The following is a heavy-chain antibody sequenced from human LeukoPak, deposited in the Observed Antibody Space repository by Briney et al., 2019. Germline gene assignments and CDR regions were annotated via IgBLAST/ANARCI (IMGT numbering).Heavy chain of an antibody. D-gene: IGHD6-19*01. V-gene: IGHV3-23*01. J-gene: IGHJ4*02. CDR3: ARSSGWWSLDY. CDR2: IIVSGTT. CDR1: GFTFSSFS. Sequence: GGSLRLSCAASGFTFSSFSMTWVRQAPGKGLEWVSSIIVSGTTYYADSVKGRFTISRDSFRGTLFLQMDSLRVEDTAVYYCARSSGWWSLDYWGQGTLVTVSS.